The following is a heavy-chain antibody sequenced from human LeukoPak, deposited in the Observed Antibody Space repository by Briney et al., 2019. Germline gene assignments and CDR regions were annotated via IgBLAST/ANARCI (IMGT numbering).Heavy chain of an antibody. D-gene: IGHD3-10*01. CDR1: GGSFSGYY. Sequence: SETLSLTCAVYGGSFSGYYWSWIRQPPGKGLEWIGEINHSGSTNYNPSLKSRVTISVDTSKNQFSLKLSSVTAADTAVYYCARVLWFGELWSRRFFDYWGQGTLVTVSS. V-gene: IGHV4-34*01. CDR2: INHSGST. J-gene: IGHJ4*02. CDR3: ARVLWFGELWSRRFFDY.